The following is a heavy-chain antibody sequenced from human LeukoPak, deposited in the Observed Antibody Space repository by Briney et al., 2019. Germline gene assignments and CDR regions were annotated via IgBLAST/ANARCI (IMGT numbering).Heavy chain of an antibody. Sequence: PGGSLRLSCAASGFTFSKYAMSWVRQAPGKGLEWVSAISGSDGNTFYAESVKGRFTISRDNSKNTLSLQMNSLRAEDTALYYCAKDSSVPYGITDWGQGTLVTVSS. CDR3: AKDSSVPYGITD. CDR1: GFTFSKYA. V-gene: IGHV3-23*01. D-gene: IGHD1/OR15-1a*01. J-gene: IGHJ4*02. CDR2: ISGSDGNT.